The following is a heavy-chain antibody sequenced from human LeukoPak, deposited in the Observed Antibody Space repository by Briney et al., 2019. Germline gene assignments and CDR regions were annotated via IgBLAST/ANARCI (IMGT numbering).Heavy chain of an antibody. CDR2: INHSGST. CDR1: GGSFSGYY. Sequence: PSETLSLTCAVYGGSFSGYYWSWIRQPPGKGLEWIGEINHSGSTNYNPSLKSRVTISVDTSKNQFSLKLSSVTAADTAVYYCAREELDCSGGSCYTGDFDYWGQGTLVTVSS. J-gene: IGHJ4*02. V-gene: IGHV4-34*01. D-gene: IGHD2-15*01. CDR3: AREELDCSGGSCYTGDFDY.